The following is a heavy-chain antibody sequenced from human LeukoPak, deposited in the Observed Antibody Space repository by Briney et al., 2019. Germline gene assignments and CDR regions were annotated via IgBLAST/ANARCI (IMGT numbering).Heavy chain of an antibody. D-gene: IGHD6-19*01. Sequence: GGSLRLSWAASGFTFSNYWMHWVRQAPGKGLVWFSRLNSDGSSTNYADSVKGRFTISRDNAKNTLYLQLTSLSDDDTAVYFCARTSGWYGISWGQGTLVIVSS. CDR3: ARTSGWYGIS. CDR2: LNSDGSST. V-gene: IGHV3-74*01. CDR1: GFTFSNYW. J-gene: IGHJ4*02.